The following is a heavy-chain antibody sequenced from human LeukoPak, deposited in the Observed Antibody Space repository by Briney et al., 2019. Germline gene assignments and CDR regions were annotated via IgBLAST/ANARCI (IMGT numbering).Heavy chain of an antibody. CDR2: IYTSGST. Sequence: SETLSLTCTVSGGSISSGSYYWSWIRQPAGKGLEWIGHIYTSGSTNYNPSLKSRVTISVDTSKNQFSLKLSSVTAADTAVYYCARWWLVGSFDIWGQGTMVTVSS. CDR1: GGSISSGSYY. D-gene: IGHD6-19*01. V-gene: IGHV4-61*09. J-gene: IGHJ3*02. CDR3: ARWWLVGSFDI.